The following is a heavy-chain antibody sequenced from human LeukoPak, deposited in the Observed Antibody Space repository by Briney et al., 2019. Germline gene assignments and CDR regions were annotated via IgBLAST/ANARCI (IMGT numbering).Heavy chain of an antibody. CDR3: ARTIVVVPASPRGWFDP. CDR1: GYTFTSYY. Sequence: ASVKVSCKASGYTFTSYYMHWVRQAPGQGLEWMGIINPSGGSTSYAQKFQGRVTMTRDTSTSTVYMELSSLRSEDTAVYYCARTIVVVPASPRGWFDPWGQGTLVTVSS. J-gene: IGHJ5*02. V-gene: IGHV1-46*01. D-gene: IGHD2-2*01. CDR2: INPSGGST.